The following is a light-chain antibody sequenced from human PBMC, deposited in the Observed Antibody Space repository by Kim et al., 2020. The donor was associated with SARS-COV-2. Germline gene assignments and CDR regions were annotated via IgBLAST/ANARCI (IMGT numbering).Light chain of an antibody. CDR1: SSDVGSYNY. CDR3: CSYAGSYTWV. J-gene: IGLJ3*02. CDR2: DVS. Sequence: GQSVTLPCTGTSSDVGSYNYVSWYQQHPGKAPKVMIYDVSKRPSGVPDRFSGYKSGNTASLTISGLQAEDEADYYCCSYAGSYTWVFGGGTQLTVL. V-gene: IGLV2-11*01.